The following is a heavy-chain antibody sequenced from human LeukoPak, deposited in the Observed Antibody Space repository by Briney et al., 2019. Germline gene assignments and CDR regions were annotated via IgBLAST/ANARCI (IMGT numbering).Heavy chain of an antibody. J-gene: IGHJ5*02. CDR3: ARGGGGSFDL. CDR1: GFTFSTYS. D-gene: IGHD3-10*01. CDR2: ISSTSSII. Sequence: QPGGSLRLSCAASGFTFSTYSMNCGRQAPGKGLEWVSDISSTSSIIYYADSVKGRFVISRDNAKNSLYLQMNSIIAEDTAVYYCARGGGGSFDLWGQGTLVTVSS. V-gene: IGHV3-48*01.